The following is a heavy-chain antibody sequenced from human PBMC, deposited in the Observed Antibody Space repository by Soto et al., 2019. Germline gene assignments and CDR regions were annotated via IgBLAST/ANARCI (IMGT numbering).Heavy chain of an antibody. CDR1: GFTFSTYT. CDR2: ISAGSRSI. D-gene: IGHD3-10*01. Sequence: GGSLRLSCAASGFTFSTYTMNWVRQAPGKGLEWVSSISAGSRSIYYTDSLKGRSTVSRDNSKNSLYLQINSLKADDTTVHHPPRSTPGNPFDIWGQGTMVTVSS. CDR3: PRSTPGNPFDI. J-gene: IGHJ3*02. V-gene: IGHV3-21*03.